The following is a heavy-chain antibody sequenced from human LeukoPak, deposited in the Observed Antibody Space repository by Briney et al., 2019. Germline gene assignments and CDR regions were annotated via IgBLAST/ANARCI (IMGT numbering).Heavy chain of an antibody. CDR2: FDPEDGET. D-gene: IGHD3-10*01. CDR1: GYTLTGLS. V-gene: IGHV1-24*01. CDR3: ATVSRVKMRGSIWFGELLSREFDY. Sequence: GASVKVSCKVSGYTLTGLSMHWVRQAPGKGLEWMGGFDPEDGETIYAQKFQGRVTMTEDTSTDTAYMELSSLRSEDTAVYYCATVSRVKMRGSIWFGELLSREFDYWGQGTLVTVSS. J-gene: IGHJ4*02.